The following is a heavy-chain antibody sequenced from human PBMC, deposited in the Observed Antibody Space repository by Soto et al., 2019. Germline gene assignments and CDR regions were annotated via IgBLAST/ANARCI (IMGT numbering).Heavy chain of an antibody. V-gene: IGHV3-33*01. D-gene: IGHD4-17*01. CDR2: IWYDGSNK. Sequence: GGSLRLSCAASGFTFSSYGMHWVRQAPGKGLEWVAVIWYDGSNKYYADSVKGRFTISRDNSKNTLYLQMNSLRAEDTAVYYCARGTTGLLGVNWFDPWGQGTLVTVSS. CDR1: GFTFSSYG. J-gene: IGHJ5*02. CDR3: ARGTTGLLGVNWFDP.